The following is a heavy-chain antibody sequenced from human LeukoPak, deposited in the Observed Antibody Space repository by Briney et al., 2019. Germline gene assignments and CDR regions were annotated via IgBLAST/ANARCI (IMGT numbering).Heavy chain of an antibody. CDR1: GFIVSSNY. D-gene: IGHD5-18*01. CDR3: ARGGSRDTAMVPRY. CDR2: IYSGGST. J-gene: IGHJ4*02. Sequence: GGSLRLSCAASGFIVSSNYMSWVRQAPGKGLEWVSVIYSGGSTYYADSVKGRFTISRDNSKNTLYLQMNSLRAEDTAVYYCARGGSRDTAMVPRYWGQGTLVTVSS. V-gene: IGHV3-53*01.